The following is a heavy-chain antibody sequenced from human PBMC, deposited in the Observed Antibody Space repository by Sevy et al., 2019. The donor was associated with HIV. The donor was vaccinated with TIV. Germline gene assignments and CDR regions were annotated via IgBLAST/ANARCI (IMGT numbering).Heavy chain of an antibody. V-gene: IGHV5-51*01. CDR1: GYSFNSHW. J-gene: IGHJ4*02. CDR2: IYPDDSDT. D-gene: IGHD3-9*01. Sequence: GESLKISCKGSGYSFNSHWIGWVRHMPGKGLEWMGVIYPDDSDTRYSPSFQGQVTFSADKSISTAYLQWSSLKASDSAMYYCATSRSGYFDSNGYYIYWGQGTLVTVSS. CDR3: ATSRSGYFDSNGYYIY.